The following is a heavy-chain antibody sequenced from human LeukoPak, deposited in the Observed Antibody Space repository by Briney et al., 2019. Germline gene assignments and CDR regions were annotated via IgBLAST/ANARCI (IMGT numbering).Heavy chain of an antibody. CDR1: GGSIRSSYYY. Sequence: PSETLSLTCTVSGGSIRSSYYYWGWIRQPPGKGLEWIGSIYDSGSTYYNLSLKSRVTISVDTSKNQFSLKLNFLTAADTAVYFCARLGGVYGGYYFDYWGQGTLVTVSS. CDR3: ARLGGVYGGYYFDY. D-gene: IGHD2-8*02. V-gene: IGHV4-39*01. J-gene: IGHJ4*02. CDR2: IYDSGST.